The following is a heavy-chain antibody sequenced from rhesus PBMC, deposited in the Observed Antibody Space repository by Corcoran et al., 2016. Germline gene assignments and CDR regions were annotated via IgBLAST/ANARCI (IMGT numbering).Heavy chain of an antibody. CDR3: ARYTLRGFDY. D-gene: IGHD3S6*01. V-gene: IGHV4-169*01. Sequence: QLQLQESGPGLVKPSETLSVTCAVSGGSISSSYWSWIRQAPGKGLEWIGYIYGSGSSTNYNPSLKRRCTLSVDTSKNQLSLKLSSVTAADTAVYYCARYTLRGFDYWGQGVLVTVSS. CDR1: GGSISSSY. CDR2: IYGSGSST. J-gene: IGHJ4*01.